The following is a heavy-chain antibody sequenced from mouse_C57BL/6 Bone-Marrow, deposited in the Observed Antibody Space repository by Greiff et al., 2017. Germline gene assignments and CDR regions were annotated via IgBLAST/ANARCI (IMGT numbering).Heavy chain of an antibody. CDR2: IDPSDSYT. Sequence: QVQLQQPGAELVMPGASVKLSCKASGYTFPSYWMHWVKQRPGQGLEWIGEIDPSDSYTNYNQKFKGKSTLTVDKSSSTAYMQLSSLTSEDSAVYYCARAYGSSSFDYWGQGTTLTVSS. J-gene: IGHJ2*01. V-gene: IGHV1-69*01. D-gene: IGHD1-1*01. CDR1: GYTFPSYW. CDR3: ARAYGSSSFDY.